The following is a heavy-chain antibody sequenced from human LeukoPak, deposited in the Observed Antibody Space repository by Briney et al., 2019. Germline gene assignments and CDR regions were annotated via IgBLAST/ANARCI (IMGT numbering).Heavy chain of an antibody. D-gene: IGHD3-10*02. V-gene: IGHV4-59*11. J-gene: IGHJ5*02. CDR2: ISHSGNT. CDR3: ARGYSNPTTSYVRWLDP. Sequence: SETLSLTCTVSGGSIDSHYWHWIRQSPGMGLEWIGYISHSGNTRYNPSLESRVTTSVDKPKNQFSLKLMSVTAADTAVYYCARGYSNPTTSYVRWLDPWGQGTLATVSS. CDR1: GGSIDSHY.